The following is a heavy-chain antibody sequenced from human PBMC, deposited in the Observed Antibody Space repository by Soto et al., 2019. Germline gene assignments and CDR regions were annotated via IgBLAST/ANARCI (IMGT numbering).Heavy chain of an antibody. CDR3: ARSQAYCSGGSCYLGGRYYYYGMDV. D-gene: IGHD2-15*01. Sequence: ASVKVSCKASGYTFTSYAMHWVRQAPGQRLEWMGWINAGNGNTKYSQKFQGRVTITRDTSASTAYMELSSLRSEDTAVYYCARSQAYCSGGSCYLGGRYYYYGMDVWGQGTTVTVSS. V-gene: IGHV1-3*01. CDR1: GYTFTSYA. J-gene: IGHJ6*02. CDR2: INAGNGNT.